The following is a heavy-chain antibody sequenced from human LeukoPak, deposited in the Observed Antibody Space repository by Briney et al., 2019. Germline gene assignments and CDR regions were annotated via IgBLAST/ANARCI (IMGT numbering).Heavy chain of an antibody. CDR1: GFTFSSYA. J-gene: IGHJ4*02. D-gene: IGHD5-18*01. V-gene: IGHV3-23*01. CDR3: ATTPSGIQLNYFDY. CDR2: IGVSGVGT. Sequence: GGSLRLSCVVSGFTFSSYAMSWVRQAPGKGLEWVSFIGVSGVGTYYADSVKGRFTISRDNSKNTLYLQMNSLRAEDSAVYYCATTPSGIQLNYFDYWGQGTLVTVSS.